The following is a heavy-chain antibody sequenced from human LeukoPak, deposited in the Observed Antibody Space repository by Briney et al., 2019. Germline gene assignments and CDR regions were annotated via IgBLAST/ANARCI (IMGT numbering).Heavy chain of an antibody. Sequence: SETLSLTCTVSGGSISSSSYSWGWIRQPPGKGLEWIGSIYYSGSTYYNPSLKSRVTISVDTSKTQFSLKLSSVTAADTAVYYCASPATDYDFWSGYPAFMDVWGQGTTVTVSS. CDR1: GGSISSSSYS. CDR2: IYYSGST. V-gene: IGHV4-39*01. CDR3: ASPATDYDFWSGYPAFMDV. D-gene: IGHD3-3*01. J-gene: IGHJ6*02.